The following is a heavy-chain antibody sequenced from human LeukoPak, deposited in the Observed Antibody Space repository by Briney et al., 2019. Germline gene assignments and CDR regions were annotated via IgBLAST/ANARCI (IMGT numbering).Heavy chain of an antibody. J-gene: IGHJ5*02. V-gene: IGHV1-69*05. CDR2: IIPIFGTA. CDR1: GGTFSSYA. Sequence: SVKVSCKASGGTFSSYAISWVRQAPGQGLEWMGGIIPIFGTANYAQKFQGRVTMTRDTSTSTVYMELSSLRSEDTAVYYCARSNWFDPWGQGTLVTVSS. CDR3: ARSNWFDP.